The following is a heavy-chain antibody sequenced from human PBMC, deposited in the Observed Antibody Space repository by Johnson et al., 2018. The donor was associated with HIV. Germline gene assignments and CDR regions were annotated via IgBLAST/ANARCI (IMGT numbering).Heavy chain of an antibody. CDR1: GFTFSSYW. CDR3: ARVKIAVDI. Sequence: VQLVESGGGLVQSGGSLRLSCAVSGFTFSSYWMSWVRQAPGKGLEWVANINQDGREKYYVDSVKGRFTIYRDNAKNSLYLQMHSLRVEDTAVYYCARVKIAVDIWGQGTMVTVSS. V-gene: IGHV3-7*05. CDR2: INQDGREK. J-gene: IGHJ3*02.